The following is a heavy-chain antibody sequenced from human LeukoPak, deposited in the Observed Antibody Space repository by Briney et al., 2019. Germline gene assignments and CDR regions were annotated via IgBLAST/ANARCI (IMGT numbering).Heavy chain of an antibody. Sequence: GASVKVSCKASGYTFTGYYMHWVRQAPGQGLEWMGWINPNSGGTNYAQKFQGWVTMTRDTSISTAYMELSRLRSDDTAVYYCARGWTAAGTPPDAFDIWGQGTMVTVSS. CDR2: INPNSGGT. CDR3: ARGWTAAGTPPDAFDI. J-gene: IGHJ3*02. CDR1: GYTFTGYY. D-gene: IGHD6-13*01. V-gene: IGHV1-2*04.